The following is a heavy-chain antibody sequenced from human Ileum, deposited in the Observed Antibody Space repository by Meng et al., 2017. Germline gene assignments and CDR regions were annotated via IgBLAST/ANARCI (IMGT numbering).Heavy chain of an antibody. CDR3: TTGSGSYTIGH. Sequence: GESLKISCAASGFTFSNAWMSWVRQAPGKGLEWVGRINSKTKGGTTDYAAPVKGRFTISRDDSKNTLYLQMNSLKTEDTAVYYCTTGSGSYTIGHWGQGTLVTVSS. V-gene: IGHV3-15*01. CDR1: GFTFSNAW. D-gene: IGHD3-10*01. J-gene: IGHJ5*02. CDR2: INSKTKGGTT.